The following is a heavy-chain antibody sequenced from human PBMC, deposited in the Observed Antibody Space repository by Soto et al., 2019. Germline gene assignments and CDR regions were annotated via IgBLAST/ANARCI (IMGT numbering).Heavy chain of an antibody. Sequence: QVHLQESGPGLVEPSGTLSLTCAVSGVSISNSYWWTWVRQPPGKGLEWIGEIYPSGRTNYNPSLQGSITNTMGQSNNQFSLTLNFLTAADTAVYYCARDPMVRDNWGRGTLVTVSS. J-gene: IGHJ4*02. D-gene: IGHD3-10*01. CDR3: ARDPMVRDN. CDR2: IYPSGRT. CDR1: GVSISNSYW. V-gene: IGHV4-4*02.